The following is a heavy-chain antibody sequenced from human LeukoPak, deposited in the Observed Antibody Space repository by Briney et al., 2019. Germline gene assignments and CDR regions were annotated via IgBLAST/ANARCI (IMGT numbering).Heavy chain of an antibody. CDR2: IRYDGSNK. Sequence: GSLRLSCAASGFTFSSYGMHWVRQAPGKGLEWVAFIRYDGSNKYYADSVKGRFTISRDNSKNTLYLQMNSLRAEDTAVYYCAKDFAFYYDSSGGLVGAFDIWGQGTMVTVSS. J-gene: IGHJ3*02. V-gene: IGHV3-30*02. CDR3: AKDFAFYYDSSGGLVGAFDI. D-gene: IGHD3-22*01. CDR1: GFTFSSYG.